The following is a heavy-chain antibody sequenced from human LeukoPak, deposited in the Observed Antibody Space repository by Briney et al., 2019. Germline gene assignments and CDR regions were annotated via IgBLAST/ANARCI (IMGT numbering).Heavy chain of an antibody. CDR3: ARHQPSRQLVQDPFDY. V-gene: IGHV4-39*01. Sequence: SETLSLTCTVSGGSITSTNYYWGWIRQPPGKGLEWIGTIYYSGNTYYNPSLKSRVTISVDTSKNQFSLKLSSVTAADTAVYYCARHQPSRQLVQDPFDYWGQGTLVTVSS. D-gene: IGHD6-6*01. CDR2: IYYSGNT. J-gene: IGHJ4*02. CDR1: GGSITSTNYY.